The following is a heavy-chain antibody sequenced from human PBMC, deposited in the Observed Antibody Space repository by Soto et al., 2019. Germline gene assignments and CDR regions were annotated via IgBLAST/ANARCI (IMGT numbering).Heavy chain of an antibody. CDR3: ANTATVTTLYYGMDV. Sequence: SVKVSCKASGVTFTSSAVQWVRQARGQRLEWIGWIVVGSGNTNYAQKFQERVTITRDMSTSTAYMELSSLRSEDTAVYYCANTATVTTLYYGMDVWGQGTTVTVSS. D-gene: IGHD4-17*01. CDR2: IVVGSGNT. CDR1: GVTFTSSA. J-gene: IGHJ6*02. V-gene: IGHV1-58*01.